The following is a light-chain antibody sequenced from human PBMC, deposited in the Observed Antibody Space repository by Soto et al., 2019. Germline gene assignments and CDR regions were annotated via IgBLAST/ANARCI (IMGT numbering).Light chain of an antibody. V-gene: IGLV2-14*01. CDR3: SSYTSSSTYV. J-gene: IGLJ1*01. Sequence: QSVLTQPASVSGSPGQSITISCTGTSSDVGNYNYVSWYQQHPGKAPKLMIHDVSNRPSGVSNRFSGSKSGNTASLTISGLQAVDEADYYCSSYTSSSTYVFGTGTKVTVL. CDR1: SSDVGNYNY. CDR2: DVS.